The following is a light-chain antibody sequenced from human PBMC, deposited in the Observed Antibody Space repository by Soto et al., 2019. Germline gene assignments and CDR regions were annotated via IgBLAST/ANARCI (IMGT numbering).Light chain of an antibody. CDR2: NAF. V-gene: IGKV3-11*01. CDR3: QQYNSWPLT. CDR1: QGVNIY. Sequence: EIVLTQSPATLSLSPGERATLSCRASQGVNIYLAWYQQKPGQAPRLLINNAFNRATGIPARFSGSGSGTDFTLTISSLQSEDFAVYYCQQYNSWPLTFGGGTKVDI. J-gene: IGKJ4*01.